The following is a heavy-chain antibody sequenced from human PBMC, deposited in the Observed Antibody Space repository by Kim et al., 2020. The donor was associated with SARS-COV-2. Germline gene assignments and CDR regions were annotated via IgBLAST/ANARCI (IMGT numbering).Heavy chain of an antibody. V-gene: IGHV4-39*01. Sequence: SETLSLTCTVSGGSISSSGYYWGWIRQPPGKGLEWIGNIYYSGSTYYNPSLKSRVTISVDTSKNQFSLNLSSVTAADTAVYYCASEAVAGNYYYYYGMDVWGQGTTVTVSS. J-gene: IGHJ6*02. CDR3: ASEAVAGNYYYYYGMDV. D-gene: IGHD6-19*01. CDR2: IYYSGST. CDR1: GGSISSSGYY.